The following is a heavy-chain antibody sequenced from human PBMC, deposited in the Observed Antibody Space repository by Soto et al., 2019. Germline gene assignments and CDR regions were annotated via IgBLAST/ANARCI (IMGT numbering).Heavy chain of an antibody. CDR1: GDSISSDDYY. Sequence: QVQLQESGPGLVKPSQTLSLTCTVSGDSISSDDYYWSWIRQPPGKGLEWIGYIYYSGSTYYNPSLKSRITISVDTSKNQFTLNLNSVTAADTAVYYCARERVATHYLDYSGQGTLVTVSS. V-gene: IGHV4-30-4*01. J-gene: IGHJ4*02. CDR2: IYYSGST. D-gene: IGHD2-15*01. CDR3: ARERVATHYLDY.